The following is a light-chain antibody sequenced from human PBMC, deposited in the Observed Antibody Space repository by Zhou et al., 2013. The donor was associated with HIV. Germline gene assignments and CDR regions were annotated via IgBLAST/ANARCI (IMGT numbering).Light chain of an antibody. V-gene: IGKV1-33*01. Sequence: DIQMTQSPSSLSASVGDRVTITCQASQDISNYLNWYQQKPGKAPKLLIYDASNLETGVPSRFSGSGSGTDFTFTISSLQPEDIATYYCQQYNTYPFTFGPGTQSGYQT. J-gene: IGKJ3*01. CDR1: QDISNY. CDR3: QQYNTYPFT. CDR2: DAS.